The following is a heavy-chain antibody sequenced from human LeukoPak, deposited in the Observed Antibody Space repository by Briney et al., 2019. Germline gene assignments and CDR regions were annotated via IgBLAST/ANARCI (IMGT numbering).Heavy chain of an antibody. CDR1: GGSISSGGYS. CDR3: ARQGKGGWFGELSYYYYGMDV. CDR2: IYYSGST. D-gene: IGHD3-10*01. J-gene: IGHJ6*02. Sequence: PSETLSLTCAVSGGSISSGGYSWSWIRQPPGKGLEWIGYIYYSGSTNYNPSLKSRVTISVDTSKNQFSLKLSSVTAADTAVYYCARQGKGGWFGELSYYYYGMDVWGQGTTVTVSS. V-gene: IGHV4-61*08.